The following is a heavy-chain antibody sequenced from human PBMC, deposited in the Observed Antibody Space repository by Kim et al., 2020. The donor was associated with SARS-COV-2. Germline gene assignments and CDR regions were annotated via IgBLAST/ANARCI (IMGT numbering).Heavy chain of an antibody. CDR1: GGSISSYY. D-gene: IGHD3-16*01. J-gene: IGHJ6*02. Sequence: SETLSLTCTVSGGSISSYYWSWIRQPPGKGLEWIGYIYYSGSTNYNPSLKSRVTISVDTSKNQFSLKLSSVTAADTAVYYCARDPYYDYVWGSYHYRGYYGMDVWGQGTTVSVSS. V-gene: IGHV4-59*01. CDR3: ARDPYYDYVWGSYHYRGYYGMDV. CDR2: IYYSGST.